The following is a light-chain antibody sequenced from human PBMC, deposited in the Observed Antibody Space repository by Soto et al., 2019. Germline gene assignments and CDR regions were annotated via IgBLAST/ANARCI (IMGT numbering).Light chain of an antibody. CDR2: RTS. CDR3: QQYNNWPRAT. J-gene: IGKJ4*01. Sequence: ETVMTQSPATLSVSPGERATLSCRASQSISNNLAWYQQKPGQSPRLIMFRTSTRATGVPARFSGSGSGTEFNITISSLXSEDFAVYYCQQYNNWPRATFGGGTKVDIK. V-gene: IGKV3-15*01. CDR1: QSISNN.